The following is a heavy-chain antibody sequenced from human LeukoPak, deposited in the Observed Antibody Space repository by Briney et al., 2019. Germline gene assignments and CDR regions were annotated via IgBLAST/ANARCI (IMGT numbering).Heavy chain of an antibody. Sequence: GGSLRLSCAASGFTFTNQWMSWARQPPGKGLEWMANIKKDGSEKYYVDSVKGRFTISRDNAKNSVDLQMNSLRVEDTAVYYCASYYYGSGTSLGFWGQGTLVTVSS. CDR1: GFTFTNQW. CDR2: IKKDGSEK. D-gene: IGHD3-10*01. CDR3: ASYYYGSGTSLGF. J-gene: IGHJ4*02. V-gene: IGHV3-7*01.